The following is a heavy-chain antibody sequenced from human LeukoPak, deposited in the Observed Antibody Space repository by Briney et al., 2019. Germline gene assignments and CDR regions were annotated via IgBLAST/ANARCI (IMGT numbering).Heavy chain of an antibody. CDR3: ATRGTTTGDAFDI. Sequence: GESLKISCKGSGYSFTSYWIGWVRQMPGKGLEWMGIIYPGGSDTRYSPSFQGQVTISADKSISTAYLQWSSLKASDTAMYYCATRGTTTGDAFDIWGQGTMGTVSS. J-gene: IGHJ3*02. CDR1: GYSFTSYW. V-gene: IGHV5-51*01. D-gene: IGHD1-1*01. CDR2: IYPGGSDT.